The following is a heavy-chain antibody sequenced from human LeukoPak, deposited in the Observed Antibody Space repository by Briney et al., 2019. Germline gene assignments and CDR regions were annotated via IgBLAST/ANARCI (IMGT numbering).Heavy chain of an antibody. V-gene: IGHV4-34*01. Sequence: SETLSLTCAVYGDSFSAYYWSWIRRSPGKGLEWIAEINHRGDTNYNPSVKSRVTISIDTSKNQFSLKVRSLTAADTAVYYCARGPTISETGYFDFWGQGTLVTVSS. CDR2: INHRGDT. CDR1: GDSFSAYY. J-gene: IGHJ4*03. D-gene: IGHD1-1*01. CDR3: ARGPTISETGYFDF.